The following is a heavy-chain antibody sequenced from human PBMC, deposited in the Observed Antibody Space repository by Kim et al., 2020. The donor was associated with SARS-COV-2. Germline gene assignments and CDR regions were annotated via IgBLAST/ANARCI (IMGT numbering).Heavy chain of an antibody. Sequence: ASVKVSCKASGYTFTSYDINWVRQATGQGLEWMGWMNPNSGNTGYAQKFQGRVTMTRNTSISTAYMELSSLRSEDTAVYYCARGSRADYDFWSGYYFNKPYYYCYYMDVWGKGTTVTVSS. CDR3: ARGSRADYDFWSGYYFNKPYYYCYYMDV. CDR1: GYTFTSYD. J-gene: IGHJ6*03. CDR2: MNPNSGNT. D-gene: IGHD3-3*01. V-gene: IGHV1-8*01.